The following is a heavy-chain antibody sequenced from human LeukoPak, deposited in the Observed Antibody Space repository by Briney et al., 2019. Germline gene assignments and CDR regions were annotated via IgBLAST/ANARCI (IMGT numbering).Heavy chain of an antibody. CDR3: ARGGGSVDY. CDR2: IYYSGST. V-gene: IGHV4-30-4*08. CDR1: GGSISSGDYY. J-gene: IGHJ4*02. Sequence: SETLSLTRTVSGGSISSGDYYWSWIRQPPGEGLEWVGYIYYSGSTYYNPSLKSRVTISVDTSKNQFSLKLSSVTAADTAVYYCARGGGSVDYWGQGTLVTVSS. D-gene: IGHD5-24*01.